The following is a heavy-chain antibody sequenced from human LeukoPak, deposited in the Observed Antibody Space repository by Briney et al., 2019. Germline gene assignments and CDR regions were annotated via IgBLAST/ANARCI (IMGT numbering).Heavy chain of an antibody. CDR2: ISWNSGSI. V-gene: IGHV3-9*01. CDR3: AKDRVVTAIGYYFDY. D-gene: IGHD2-21*02. J-gene: IGHJ4*02. Sequence: GGSLRLSCAASGFTFDDYAMHWVRQAPGKGLEWVSGISWNSGSIGYADSVKGRFTISRDNAKNSLYLQMNSLRAEDTALYYCAKDRVVTAIGYYFDYWGQGTLVTVSS. CDR1: GFTFDDYA.